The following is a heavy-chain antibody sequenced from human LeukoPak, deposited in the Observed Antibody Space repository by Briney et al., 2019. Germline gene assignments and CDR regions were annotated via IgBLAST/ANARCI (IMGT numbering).Heavy chain of an antibody. Sequence: SETLSLTCTVSGGSISSYYWSWIRQPPGKGLEWIGYIYYSGSTNYNPSLKSRVTISVDTSKNQFSLKLSSVTAADTAVYYCARETHWGPDYWGQGTLVTVSS. V-gene: IGHV4-59*01. CDR2: IYYSGST. J-gene: IGHJ4*02. CDR3: ARETHWGPDY. D-gene: IGHD7-27*01. CDR1: GGSISSYY.